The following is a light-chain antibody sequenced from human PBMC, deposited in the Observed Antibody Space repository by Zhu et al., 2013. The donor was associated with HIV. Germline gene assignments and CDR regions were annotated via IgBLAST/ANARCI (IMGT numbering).Light chain of an antibody. Sequence: QSVLTQPPSASGTPGQRVTISCSGSSSNIGSNYVYWYQQFPGTAPKLLIYRNNQRPSGVPDRFSGSKSGTSASLAISGLRSEDDADYYCASWDDSLTGVVFGGGTKLTVL. V-gene: IGLV1-47*01. CDR3: ASWDDSLTGVV. CDR1: SSNIGSNY. CDR2: RNN. J-gene: IGLJ2*01.